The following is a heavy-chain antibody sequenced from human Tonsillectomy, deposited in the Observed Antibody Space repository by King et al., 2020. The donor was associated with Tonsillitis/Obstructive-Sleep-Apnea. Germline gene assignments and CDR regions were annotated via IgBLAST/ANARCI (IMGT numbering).Heavy chain of an antibody. D-gene: IGHD6-19*01. CDR3: VRDFSPKNSSGWADAFDI. Sequence: VQLVESGGGLVQPGGSLRLSCAASGFTFSSYWMTWVRQAPGKGLEWVANIKQDGIEKNYVDSVKGRFTISRDNAKSSLYLQMNSLRAEDTAVYYCVRDFSPKNSSGWADAFDIWGQGTMVTVSS. CDR2: IKQDGIEK. V-gene: IGHV3-7*04. J-gene: IGHJ3*02. CDR1: GFTFSSYW.